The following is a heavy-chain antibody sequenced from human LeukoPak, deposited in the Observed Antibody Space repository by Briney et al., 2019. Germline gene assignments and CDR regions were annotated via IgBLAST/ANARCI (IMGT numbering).Heavy chain of an antibody. Sequence: GGSLRLSCAASGFSFRNSWMSWVRQAPGKGLEWVANIKQDATEIYYADSVKGRLTISRDNAKNSLYLQMNSLRAEDTAVYYCARDGDYYDSSGYSYWGQGTLVTVSS. V-gene: IGHV3-7*01. CDR3: ARDGDYYDSSGYSY. CDR1: GFSFRNSW. CDR2: IKQDATEI. J-gene: IGHJ4*02. D-gene: IGHD3-22*01.